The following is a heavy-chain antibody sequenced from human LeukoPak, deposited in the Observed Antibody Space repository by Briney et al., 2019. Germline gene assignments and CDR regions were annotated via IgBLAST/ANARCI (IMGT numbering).Heavy chain of an antibody. V-gene: IGHV3-21*01. D-gene: IGHD3-16*01. CDR2: ISGRSSHV. Sequence: PGGSLRLSCSASGFSFSDYEMNWVRQAPGKGLEWVSAISGRSSHVYYGESVKGRFTISRDNAKNSLYLQLDSLGVEDTAVYYCGRAFPPLRTSSAGDLWGQGTLVTVSS. J-gene: IGHJ1*01. CDR1: GFSFSDYE. CDR3: GRAFPPLRTSSAGDL.